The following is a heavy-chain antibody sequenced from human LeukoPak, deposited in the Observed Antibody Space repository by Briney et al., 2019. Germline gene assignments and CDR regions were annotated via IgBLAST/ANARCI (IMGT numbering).Heavy chain of an antibody. CDR1: GYSFTTYW. D-gene: IGHD3-3*01. CDR3: ARHQEEILEAYYMDV. V-gene: IGHV5-51*01. CDR2: IYPGDSDT. Sequence: GESLKISCNASGYSFTTYWIGWVRQMPGKGLEWMGIIYPGDSDTRYSPSFQGQVTISAGKSISTAYLQWSSLKASDTAIYYCARHQEEILEAYYMDVWGKGTTVTVSS. J-gene: IGHJ6*03.